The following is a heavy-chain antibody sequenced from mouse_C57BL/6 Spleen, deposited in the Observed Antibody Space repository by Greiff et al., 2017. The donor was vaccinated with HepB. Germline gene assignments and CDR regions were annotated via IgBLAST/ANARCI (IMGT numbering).Heavy chain of an antibody. J-gene: IGHJ3*01. V-gene: IGHV10-1*01. CDR3: VCRQFAY. CDR2: IRSKSNNYAT. Sequence: DVKLVESGGGLVQPKGSLKLSCAASGFSFNTYAMNWVRQAPGKGLEWVARIRSKSNNYATYYADSVKDRFTISRDDSESMLYLQMNNLKTEDTDMYYCVCRQFAYWGQGTLVTVSA. CDR1: GFSFNTYA.